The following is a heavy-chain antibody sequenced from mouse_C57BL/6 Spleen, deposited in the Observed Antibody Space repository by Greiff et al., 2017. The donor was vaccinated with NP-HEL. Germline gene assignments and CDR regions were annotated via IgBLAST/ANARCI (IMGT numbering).Heavy chain of an antibody. J-gene: IGHJ2*01. Sequence: DVMLVESGGGLVKPGGSLKLSCAASGFTFSDYGMHWVRQAPEKGLEWVAYISRGSSTIHYADTVKGRSTISRDKAKNTLFLQMTSLRSADTAMYYCARDTTVVGNYFDYWGQGTTLTVSS. V-gene: IGHV5-17*01. CDR2: ISRGSSTI. D-gene: IGHD1-1*01. CDR1: GFTFSDYG. CDR3: ARDTTVVGNYFDY.